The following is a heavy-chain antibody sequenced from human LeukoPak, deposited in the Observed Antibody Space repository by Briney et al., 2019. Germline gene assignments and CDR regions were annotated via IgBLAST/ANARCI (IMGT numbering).Heavy chain of an antibody. CDR3: ARGGSSGWYYFDC. J-gene: IGHJ4*02. CDR1: GFTFGDYY. Sequence: PGGSLRLSCAASGFTFGDYYMSWIRQAPGKGLEWVSYITNSGTYTNYADPVKGRFTISRDNAENSLSLQMNSLRAEDTAVHYCARGGSSGWYYFDCWGQGTLVTVFS. CDR2: ITNSGTYT. D-gene: IGHD6-19*01. V-gene: IGHV3-11*05.